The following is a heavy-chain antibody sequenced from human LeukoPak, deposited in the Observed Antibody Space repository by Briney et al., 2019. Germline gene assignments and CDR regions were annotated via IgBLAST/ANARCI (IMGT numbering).Heavy chain of an antibody. D-gene: IGHD2-8*01. CDR3: SIGVPFDP. CDR2: IYHNGST. Sequence: SETLSLTCAVSGYSISSGYYWGWIRQPPGKGLEWIGSIYHNGSTYYNPSLKSRVTISVDTSKNQFSLKLSSVTAADTAVYYCSIGVPFDPWGQGTLVTVSS. J-gene: IGHJ5*02. CDR1: GYSISSGYY. V-gene: IGHV4-38-2*01.